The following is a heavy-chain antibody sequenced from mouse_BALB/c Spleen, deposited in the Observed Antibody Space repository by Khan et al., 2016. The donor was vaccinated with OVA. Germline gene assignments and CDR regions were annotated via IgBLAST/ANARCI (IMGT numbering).Heavy chain of an antibody. Sequence: QMQLEESGAELAKPGASVKMSCKASGYTFTSYWMHWVKQRPGQGLEWIGYINPSTDYTEYNQKFKDKATLTADKSSSTAYMQLTSLTSEDSAVYYCTNHGSSSAGFTYWGQGTLVTVSA. J-gene: IGHJ3*01. CDR2: INPSTDYT. D-gene: IGHD1-1*01. CDR3: TNHGSSSAGFTY. CDR1: GYTFTSYW. V-gene: IGHV1-7*01.